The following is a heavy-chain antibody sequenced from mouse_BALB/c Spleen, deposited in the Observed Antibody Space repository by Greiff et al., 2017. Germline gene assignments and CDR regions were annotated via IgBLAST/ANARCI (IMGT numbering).Heavy chain of an antibody. Sequence: DVHLVESGGGLVKPGGSLKLSCAASGFTFSSYAMSWVRQTPEKRLEWVASISSGGSTYYPDSVKGRFTISRDNARNILYLQMSSLRSEDTAMYYCARGEATMITTGFAYWGQGTLVTVSA. CDR3: ARGEATMITTGFAY. CDR2: ISSGGST. CDR1: GFTFSSYA. J-gene: IGHJ3*01. V-gene: IGHV5-6-5*01. D-gene: IGHD2-4*01.